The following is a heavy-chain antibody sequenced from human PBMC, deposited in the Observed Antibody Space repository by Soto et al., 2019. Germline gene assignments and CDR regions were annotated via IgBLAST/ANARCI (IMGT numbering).Heavy chain of an antibody. CDR3: ARERINTAWHGFDH. CDR1: GYTFSNYD. Sequence: ASVKVSCKTSGYTFSNYDFSWVRQAPGQRLEWMGWVSNKNGVTNYAEKFRDRVTMTTDISTNTIYMELRSLRSDDTGVYLCARERINTAWHGFDHWGQGTQVTVSS. CDR2: VSNKNGVT. V-gene: IGHV1-18*04. D-gene: IGHD2-21*02. J-gene: IGHJ4*02.